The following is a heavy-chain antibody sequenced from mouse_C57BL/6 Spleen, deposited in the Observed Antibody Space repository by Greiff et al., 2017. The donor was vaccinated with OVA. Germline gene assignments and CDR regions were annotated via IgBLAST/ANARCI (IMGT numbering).Heavy chain of an antibody. J-gene: IGHJ4*01. CDR3: ASGALGGAMDY. V-gene: IGHV1-4*01. CDR1: GYTFTSYT. CDR2: INPSSGYT. Sequence: VQLQQSGAELARPGASVKMSCKASGYTFTSYTMHWVKQRPGQGLEWIGYINPSSGYTKYNQKFKDKATLTADKSSSTAYMQLSSLTSEDSAVYYCASGALGGAMDYWGKGTSVTVSS.